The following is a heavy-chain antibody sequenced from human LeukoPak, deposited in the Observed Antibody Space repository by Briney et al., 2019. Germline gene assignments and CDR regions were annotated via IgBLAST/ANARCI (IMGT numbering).Heavy chain of an antibody. CDR3: ARDVRNRSGGSCYSRERDYYYYYYMDV. D-gene: IGHD2-15*01. Sequence: PSETLSLTCTVSGGSISSYYWSWIRQPAGKGLEWIGRIYTSGSTNYNPSLKSRVTMSVDTSKNQFSLKLSSVTAADTAVYYCARDVRNRSGGSCYSRERDYYYYYYMDVWGKGTTVTVSS. J-gene: IGHJ6*03. CDR1: GGSISSYY. V-gene: IGHV4-4*07. CDR2: IYTSGST.